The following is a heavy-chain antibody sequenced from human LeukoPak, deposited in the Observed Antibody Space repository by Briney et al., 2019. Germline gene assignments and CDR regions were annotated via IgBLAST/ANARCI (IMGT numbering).Heavy chain of an antibody. Sequence: GGSLRLSCAASGFTFSSYAMSWVRQAPGKGLEWVSAISGSGGSTYYADSVKGRFTISRDNSKNTLYLQMNSLRAEDTAVYYCAKEKFDGSGSYYNFDYWGQGTLVTVSS. CDR1: GFTFSSYA. J-gene: IGHJ4*02. CDR3: AKEKFDGSGSYYNFDY. V-gene: IGHV3-23*01. D-gene: IGHD3-10*01. CDR2: ISGSGGST.